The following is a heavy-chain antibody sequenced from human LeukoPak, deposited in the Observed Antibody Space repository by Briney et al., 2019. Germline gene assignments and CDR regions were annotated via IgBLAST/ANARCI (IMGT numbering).Heavy chain of an antibody. CDR2: IYTSGST. J-gene: IGHJ4*02. D-gene: IGHD5-18*01. Sequence: PSETLSLTCTVSGGSISSGSYYWSWIRQPAGKGLEWIGRIYTSGSTNYNPSLKSRVTISVDTSKNQFSLKLSSVTAADTAVYYCAREGIHGYSYGNNWGQGTLVTVSS. V-gene: IGHV4-61*02. CDR3: AREGIHGYSYGNN. CDR1: GGSISSGSYY.